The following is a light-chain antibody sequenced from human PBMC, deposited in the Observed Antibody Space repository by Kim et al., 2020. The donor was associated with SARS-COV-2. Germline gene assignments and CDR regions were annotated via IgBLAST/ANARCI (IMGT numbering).Light chain of an antibody. J-gene: IGLJ2*01. Sequence: SYELTQPPSVSVSPGQTASIACSGDELGDKDACWYQQMPGQSPLLVIYQDTKRPSGIPERFSGSSSGNTATLTISGTQAMDEADYFCQVWDSRAVVFGGGTKLTVL. CDR1: ELGDKD. CDR2: QDT. CDR3: QVWDSRAVV. V-gene: IGLV3-1*01.